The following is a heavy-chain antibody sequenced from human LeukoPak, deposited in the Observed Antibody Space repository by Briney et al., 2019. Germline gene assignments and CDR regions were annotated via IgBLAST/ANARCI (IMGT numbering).Heavy chain of an antibody. Sequence: SETLSLTCNVSGGSISSTSYYWGWIRQPPGKGLEWIGSIYYSGTTYYNPSLKSRVTISVDTSKNQFSLKLSSVTAADTAVYYCARERGIAAAGAVVYWGQGTLVTVSS. V-gene: IGHV4-39*07. CDR3: ARERGIAAAGAVVY. J-gene: IGHJ4*02. D-gene: IGHD6-13*01. CDR2: IYYSGTT. CDR1: GGSISSTSYY.